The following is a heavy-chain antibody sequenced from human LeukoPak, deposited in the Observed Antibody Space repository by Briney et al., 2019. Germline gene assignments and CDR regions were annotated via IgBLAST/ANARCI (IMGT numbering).Heavy chain of an antibody. CDR3: ARDPWVGYCSGGSCSRAY. V-gene: IGHV3-74*01. Sequence: GGSLRLSCAASGFTFSSYWMHWVRQAPGKGLVWVSRINSDGSSTSYADSGKGRFTISRDNAKNTLYLQMNSLRAEDTAVYYCARDPWVGYCSGGSCSRAYWGQGTLVTVSS. D-gene: IGHD2-15*01. CDR1: GFTFSSYW. CDR2: INSDGSST. J-gene: IGHJ4*02.